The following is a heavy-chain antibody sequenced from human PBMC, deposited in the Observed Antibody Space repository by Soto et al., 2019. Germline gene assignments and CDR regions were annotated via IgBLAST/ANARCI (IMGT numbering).Heavy chain of an antibody. D-gene: IGHD5-12*01. V-gene: IGHV3-48*01. CDR1: GFTFSSYA. J-gene: IGHJ4*02. Sequence: GGSLRLSCAASGFTFSSYAMNWVRQAPGKGLEWVSYISSSSTTIYFADSVKGRFTISRDNAKESLYLQMNSLRAEDTAVYYCAPGWLRIDYWGQGTLVTVSS. CDR2: ISSSSTTI. CDR3: APGWLRIDY.